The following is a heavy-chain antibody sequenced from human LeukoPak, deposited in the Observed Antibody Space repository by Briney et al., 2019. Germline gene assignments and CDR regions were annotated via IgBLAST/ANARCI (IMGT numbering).Heavy chain of an antibody. V-gene: IGHV3-53*01. CDR3: ARDRSGDV. Sequence: GGSLRLSCVASGFTFTKYAMDWVRQAPGKGLEWVSVILSYGSTYYADSVKGRFTVSRDYSKNTLYLQMNSLRAEDTAVYYCARDRSGDVWGQGTMVTVSS. CDR1: GFTFTKYA. J-gene: IGHJ3*01. CDR2: ILSYGST.